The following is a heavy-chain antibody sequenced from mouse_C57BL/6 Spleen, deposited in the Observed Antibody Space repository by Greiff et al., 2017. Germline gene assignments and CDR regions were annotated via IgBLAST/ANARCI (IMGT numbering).Heavy chain of an antibody. CDR2: INPNNGGT. J-gene: IGHJ4*01. Sequence: EVKLQQSGPELVKPGASVKIPCKASGYTFTDYNMDWVKQSHGKSLEWIGDINPNNGGTIYNQKFKGKATLTVDKSSSTAYMELRSLTSEDTAVYYCARRVWLRHYAMDYWGQGTSVTVSS. CDR3: ARRVWLRHYAMDY. V-gene: IGHV1-18*01. CDR1: GYTFTDYN. D-gene: IGHD2-2*01.